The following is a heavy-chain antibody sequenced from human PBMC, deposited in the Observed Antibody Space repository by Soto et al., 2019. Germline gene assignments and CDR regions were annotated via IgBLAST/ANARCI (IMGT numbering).Heavy chain of an antibody. Sequence: GGSLRLSCVASDFTLGSFWMHWVRQAPGKGLVWVSRISSDGSITSYADSVKGRFTISRDNAKNTLYLQMNSLRAEDMSVYYWARDWGSHYYGSWCFGDVGGKGTTVTVSS. D-gene: IGHD3-10*01. CDR3: ARDWGSHYYGSWCFGDV. CDR2: ISSDGSIT. V-gene: IGHV3-74*01. CDR1: DFTLGSFW. J-gene: IGHJ6*04.